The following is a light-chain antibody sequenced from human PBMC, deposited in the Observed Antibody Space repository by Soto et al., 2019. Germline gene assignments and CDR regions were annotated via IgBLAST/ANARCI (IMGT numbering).Light chain of an antibody. CDR3: SSYTSSDSVYV. Sequence: QSVLTQPASVSGSPGQSITISCTGTRSDVGAYNYVSWYQRHPGKAPKLLIYEVNSRPSGVSDRFSGSKSGNTASLTISGLQAEDEADYYCSSYTSSDSVYVFGSGTKVTVL. V-gene: IGLV2-14*01. CDR2: EVN. CDR1: RSDVGAYNY. J-gene: IGLJ1*01.